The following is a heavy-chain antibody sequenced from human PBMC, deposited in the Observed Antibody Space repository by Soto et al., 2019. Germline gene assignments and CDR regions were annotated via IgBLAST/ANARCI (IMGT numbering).Heavy chain of an antibody. CDR3: ARRPMRTLGGASSSVDLNYFDY. CDR1: GFTFSDYA. Sequence: EVQLLESGGGLVQPGGSLRLSCAASGFTFSDYAMTWVRQAPGKGLEWVSLISRSGDTTLHADSVKGRFTISRDSFKNTLFMQLNSLRAEDTAVYYCARRPMRTLGGASSSVDLNYFDYWGQGTLVTVSS. J-gene: IGHJ4*02. V-gene: IGHV3-23*01. D-gene: IGHD2-2*01. CDR2: ISRSGDTT.